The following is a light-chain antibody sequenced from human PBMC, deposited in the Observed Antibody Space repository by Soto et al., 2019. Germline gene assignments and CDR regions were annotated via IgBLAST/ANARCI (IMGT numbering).Light chain of an antibody. J-gene: IGKJ1*01. V-gene: IGKV1-5*01. CDR2: DAS. Sequence: DIQMTQSPSTLSASVGDRVTITCRASQNINSWLAWYQQKPGKAPNLLIYDASTLESGVPSRFSGSGSGTDFTLTISSLQPEDFATYYCLQDYRYPPWTFGQGTKVEIK. CDR3: LQDYRYPPWT. CDR1: QNINSW.